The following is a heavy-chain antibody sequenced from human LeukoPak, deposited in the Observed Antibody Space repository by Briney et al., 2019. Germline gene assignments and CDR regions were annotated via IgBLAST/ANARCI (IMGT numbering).Heavy chain of an antibody. CDR3: ARAGGDILTGYYYDY. V-gene: IGHV6-1*01. CDR2: IYYRSQWYG. CDR1: GDSVSRNDAG. D-gene: IGHD3-9*01. J-gene: IGHJ4*02. Sequence: SQTLSLTCAISGDSVSRNDAGWNWIRQSPWRGLEWLGRIYYRSQWYGDDAPSVKGRITINPDTAKNQFSLQLNSVTPEDTALYYCARAGGDILTGYYYDYWGQGTLVTVSS.